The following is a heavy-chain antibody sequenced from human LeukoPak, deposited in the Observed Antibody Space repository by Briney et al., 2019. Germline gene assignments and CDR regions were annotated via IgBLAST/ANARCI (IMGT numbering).Heavy chain of an antibody. Sequence: TSETLSLTCTVSGGSISSSIYYWGWIRQPPGEGLEWIGSIYYSGRTYYNPSLKSRVTISVDTSKNQFSLKLSSVTAADTAVYYCARHGSASAIGIAARRKSWFDPWGQGTLVTVSS. V-gene: IGHV4-39*01. CDR3: ARHGSASAIGIAARRKSWFDP. D-gene: IGHD6-6*01. CDR1: GGSISSSIYY. J-gene: IGHJ5*01. CDR2: IYYSGRT.